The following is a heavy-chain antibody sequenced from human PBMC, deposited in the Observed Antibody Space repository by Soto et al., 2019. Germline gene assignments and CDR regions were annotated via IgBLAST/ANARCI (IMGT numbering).Heavy chain of an antibody. V-gene: IGHV1-18*01. Sequence: ASVKVSCKASGYTFPSYGISWVRQAPGQGLEWMGWISAYNGNTNYAQKLQGRVTMTTDTSTSTAYMELRSLRSDDTAVYYCARTYDFWSGYYYGIDYWGQGTLVTVSS. J-gene: IGHJ4*02. D-gene: IGHD3-3*01. CDR3: ARTYDFWSGYYYGIDY. CDR2: ISAYNGNT. CDR1: GYTFPSYG.